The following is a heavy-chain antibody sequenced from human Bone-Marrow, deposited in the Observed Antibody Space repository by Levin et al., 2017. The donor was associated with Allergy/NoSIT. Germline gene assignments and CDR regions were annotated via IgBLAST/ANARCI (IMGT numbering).Heavy chain of an antibody. CDR2: MNPNSGNT. CDR1: GYTFTSYD. CDR3: ARKRKLPDGSRQEVDY. D-gene: IGHD2-15*01. J-gene: IGHJ4*02. V-gene: IGHV1-8*01. Sequence: GESLKISCKASGYTFTSYDINWVRQATGQGLEWMGWMNPNSGNTGYAQKFQGRVTMTRNTSISTAYMELSSLRSEDTAVYYCARKRKLPDGSRQEVDYWGQGTLVTVSS.